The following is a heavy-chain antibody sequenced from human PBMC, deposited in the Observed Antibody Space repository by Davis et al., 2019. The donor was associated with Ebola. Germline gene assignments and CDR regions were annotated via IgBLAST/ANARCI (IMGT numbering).Heavy chain of an antibody. V-gene: IGHV5-51*01. CDR3: ASFSRAGAAALEY. J-gene: IGHJ4*02. CDR1: GYSFTSYW. Sequence: KVSCKGSGYSFTSYWIGWVRQMPGKGLEWMGIIYPGDSDTRYSPSFQGQVTISADKSISTAYLQWSSLKASDTAMYYCASFSRAGAAALEYWGQGTLVTVSS. D-gene: IGHD6-13*01. CDR2: IYPGDSDT.